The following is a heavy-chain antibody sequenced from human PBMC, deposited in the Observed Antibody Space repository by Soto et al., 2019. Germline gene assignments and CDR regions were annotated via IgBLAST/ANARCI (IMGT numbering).Heavy chain of an antibody. Sequence: GGSLRLSCAASGFTFSDFAMSWVRKAPGKGLEWVAVIWYDGSNKYYADSVKGRFTISRDNSKNTLYLQMNSLRAEDTAVYYCARDPLIYYYGMDVWGQGTTVTVSS. CDR2: IWYDGSNK. V-gene: IGHV3-33*08. CDR1: GFTFSDFA. CDR3: ARDPLIYYYGMDV. J-gene: IGHJ6*02.